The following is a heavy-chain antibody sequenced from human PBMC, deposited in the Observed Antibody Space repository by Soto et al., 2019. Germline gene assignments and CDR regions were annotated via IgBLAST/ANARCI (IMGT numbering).Heavy chain of an antibody. V-gene: IGHV5-10-1*01. Sequence: PGESLKISCKGSGYSFTTYWINWVRQMPGKGLEWMGRIDPSDSYTNYSPSFEGHVTISADKSITTAYLQWSSLKASDTAIYYCARRFDSLSLGLEEDYYYYGMDVWGQGATVTV. CDR3: ARRFDSLSLGLEEDYYYYGMDV. D-gene: IGHD3-16*01. CDR1: GYSFTTYW. J-gene: IGHJ6*02. CDR2: IDPSDSYT.